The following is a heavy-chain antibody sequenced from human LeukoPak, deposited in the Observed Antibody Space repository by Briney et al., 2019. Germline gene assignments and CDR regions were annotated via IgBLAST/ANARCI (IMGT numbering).Heavy chain of an antibody. V-gene: IGHV1-69*13. CDR1: GGTFSSYA. Sequence: SVKVSCKASGGTFSSYAISWVRQAPGQGLGWMGGIIPIFGTANYAQKFQGRVTITADESTSTAYMELSSLRSEDTAVYYCARDIRSGYSGYDEGSVWGQGTLVTVSS. J-gene: IGHJ4*02. CDR2: IIPIFGTA. D-gene: IGHD5-12*01. CDR3: ARDIRSGYSGYDEGSV.